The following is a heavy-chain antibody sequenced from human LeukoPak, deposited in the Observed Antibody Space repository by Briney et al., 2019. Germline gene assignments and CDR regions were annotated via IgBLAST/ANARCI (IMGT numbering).Heavy chain of an antibody. D-gene: IGHD3-10*01. CDR3: ARDGEWYYYGSGSFDY. CDR1: GYTFTGYY. CDR2: INPNSGGT. Sequence: ASVKVSCKASGYTFTGYYMHWVRQAPGQGLEWMGWINPNSGGTNYAQKLQGRVTMTTDTSTSTAYMELRSLRSDDTAVYYCARDGEWYYYGSGSFDYWGQGTLVTVSS. V-gene: IGHV1-2*02. J-gene: IGHJ4*02.